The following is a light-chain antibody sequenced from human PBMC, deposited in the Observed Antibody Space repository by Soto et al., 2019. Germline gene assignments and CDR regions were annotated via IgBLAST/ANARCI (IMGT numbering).Light chain of an antibody. CDR1: SSNIGSNT. CDR3: AAWDDSLNGRGV. Sequence: QSVLTQPPSASGTPGQRVTISCSGSSSNIGSNTVNWYQQLPGTAPKLLIYSNNPRPSGVPDRFSGSRSGTSASLAISGLQSEDEGDYYCAAWDDSLNGRGVFGGGTKLTVL. J-gene: IGLJ3*02. CDR2: SNN. V-gene: IGLV1-44*01.